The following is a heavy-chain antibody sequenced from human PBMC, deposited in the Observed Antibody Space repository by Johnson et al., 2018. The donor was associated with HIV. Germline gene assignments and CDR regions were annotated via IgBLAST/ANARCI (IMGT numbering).Heavy chain of an antibody. D-gene: IGHD2-8*01. CDR3: ARALGLEVCAFDI. CDR1: GFTFSSYW. Sequence: MQLVESGGGLVQPGGSLRLSCAASGFTFSSYWMSWVRQAPGKGLEWVANIKQDGSEKYYVDSVKGRFTISRDNAKNSLYLQMNSLRAEDTAVYYCARALGLEVCAFDIWGQGIMVTVSS. V-gene: IGHV3-7*05. CDR2: IKQDGSEK. J-gene: IGHJ3*02.